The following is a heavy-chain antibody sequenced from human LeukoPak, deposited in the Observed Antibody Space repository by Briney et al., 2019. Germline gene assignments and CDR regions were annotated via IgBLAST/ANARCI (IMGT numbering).Heavy chain of an antibody. CDR3: ARVFAATPPYFDY. J-gene: IGHJ4*02. D-gene: IGHD2-15*01. CDR1: GFTVSSNY. V-gene: IGHV3-11*01. CDR2: ISSSGSTI. Sequence: PGGSLRLSCAASGFTVSSNYMSWIRQAPGKGLEWVSYISSSGSTIYYADSVKGRFTISRDNAKNSLYLQMNSLRAEDTAVYYCARVFAATPPYFDYWGQGTLVTVSS.